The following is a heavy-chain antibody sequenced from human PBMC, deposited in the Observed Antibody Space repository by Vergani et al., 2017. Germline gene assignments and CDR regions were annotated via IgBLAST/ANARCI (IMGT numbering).Heavy chain of an antibody. CDR3: ERDSLAVVRAAAGDGGYYYYYYMDV. CDR1: GGSISSYY. Sequence: QVQLQESGPGLVKPSETLSLTCTVSGGSISSYYWSWIRQPAGKGLEWIGRIYTSGSTNYNPSLKSRVTMSVDTSKNQFSLKLSSVTAADTAVYYCERDSLAVVRAAAGDGGYYYYYYMDVWGKGTTVTVSS. J-gene: IGHJ6*03. CDR2: IYTSGST. V-gene: IGHV4-4*07. D-gene: IGHD6-13*01.